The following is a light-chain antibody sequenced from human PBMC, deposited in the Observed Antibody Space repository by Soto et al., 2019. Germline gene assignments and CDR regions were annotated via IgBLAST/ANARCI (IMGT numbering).Light chain of an antibody. J-gene: IGKJ1*01. CDR2: GAS. CDR1: QRVYDN. CDR3: QQCDNWPRT. V-gene: IGKV3-15*01. Sequence: EIVMTQSPATLSVSQGVRATLSCRASQRVYDNLAWYQQQPGQAPRLLTHGASTRATGIPARFSGSGSGTEFTLTISSLQSEDFAVYYCQQCDNWPRTVGQGTKVEIK.